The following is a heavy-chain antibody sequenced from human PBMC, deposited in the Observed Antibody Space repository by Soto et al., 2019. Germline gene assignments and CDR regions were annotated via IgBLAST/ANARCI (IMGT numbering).Heavy chain of an antibody. D-gene: IGHD3-3*01. V-gene: IGHV4-61*01. CDR1: GGSVSSGSYY. Sequence: PSETLSLTCTVSGGSVSSGSYYWSWIRQHPGKGLEWIGYIYYSGSINYNPSLKSRVTISVDTSKNQFSLKLSSVTAADTAVYYCARAYYDFWSGYCRWFDPWGQGTLVTSPQ. J-gene: IGHJ5*02. CDR3: ARAYYDFWSGYCRWFDP. CDR2: IYYSGSI.